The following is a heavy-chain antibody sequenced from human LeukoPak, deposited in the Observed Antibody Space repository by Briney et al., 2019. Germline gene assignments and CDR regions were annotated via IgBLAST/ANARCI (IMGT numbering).Heavy chain of an antibody. CDR2: ISSSSSYI. V-gene: IGHV3-21*01. CDR1: GFTFSSYS. J-gene: IGHJ3*02. Sequence: GGSLRLSCAASGFTFSSYSMNWVRQASGKGLEWVSSISSSSSYIYYADSVKGRFTISRDNAKNSLHLQMNSLRAEDAAVYYCARDDAFDIWGQGTMVTVSS. CDR3: ARDDAFDI.